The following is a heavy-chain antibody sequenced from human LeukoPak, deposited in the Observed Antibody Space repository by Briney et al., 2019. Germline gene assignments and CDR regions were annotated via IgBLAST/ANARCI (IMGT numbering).Heavy chain of an antibody. CDR2: ISSSSSYI. J-gene: IGHJ6*02. V-gene: IGHV3-21*01. D-gene: IGHD6-13*01. Sequence: PGGSLRLSCAASGFTFSSYSMNWVRQAPGKGLEWVSSISSSSSYIYYADSVKGRFTISRDNAKNSLYLQMNSLRAEDTAVYYCARDSGYSSSWYLSWSPYNYYGMDVWGQGTTVTVSS. CDR3: ARDSGYSSSWYLSWSPYNYYGMDV. CDR1: GFTFSSYS.